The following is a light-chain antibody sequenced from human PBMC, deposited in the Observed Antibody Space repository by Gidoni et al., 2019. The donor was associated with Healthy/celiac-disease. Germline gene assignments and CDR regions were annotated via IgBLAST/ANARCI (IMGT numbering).Light chain of an antibody. J-gene: IGKJ4*01. Sequence: VMTQSPLSLSVTPGESASISCRSSQSLFHTNGYNYLAWYLQKPGQSPQLLIYLGSHRAPGVPDRFSGSCSGTEFTLTISRVEAEDVGVYFCKQNRRAPLTFXGXTKVE. V-gene: IGKV2-28*01. CDR2: LGS. CDR1: QSLFHTNGYNY. CDR3: KQNRRAPLT.